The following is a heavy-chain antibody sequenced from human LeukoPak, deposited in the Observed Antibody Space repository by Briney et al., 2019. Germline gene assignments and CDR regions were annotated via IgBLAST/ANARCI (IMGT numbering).Heavy chain of an antibody. CDR3: ARVRPPYDFWRGEKYMDG. V-gene: IGHV4-30-4*08. J-gene: IGHJ6*03. CDR2: IYYSGST. Sequence: SETLSLTCTVSGGSISSGDYYWSWIRQPPGKGLEWIGYIYYSGSTYYNPSLKSRVTISVDTSKNQFSLKLSSVTAPDTAVYYCARVRPPYDFWRGEKYMDGWGKGTTVT. D-gene: IGHD3-3*01. CDR1: GGSISSGDYY.